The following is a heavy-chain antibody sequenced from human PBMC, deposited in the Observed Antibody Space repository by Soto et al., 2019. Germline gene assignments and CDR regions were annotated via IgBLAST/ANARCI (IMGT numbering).Heavy chain of an antibody. CDR1: GFTFSGST. Sequence: EVQVLESEGGLVQPGGSLKLSCAASGFTFSGSTVHWVSQASGKGLEWVGRIRSKPNNYATAYAASVKGRFTISRDDSRNTAYLQINSLKTDDTAVYYCSPTVTSTADYWGQGTLVTVSS. CDR3: SPTVTSTADY. CDR2: IRSKPNNYAT. D-gene: IGHD4-17*01. V-gene: IGHV3-73*01. J-gene: IGHJ4*02.